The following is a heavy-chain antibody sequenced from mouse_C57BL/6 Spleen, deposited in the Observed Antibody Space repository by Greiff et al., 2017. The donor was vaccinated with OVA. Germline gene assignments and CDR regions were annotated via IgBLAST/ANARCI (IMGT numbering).Heavy chain of an antibody. CDR3: TRGGTTVVPPFAY. D-gene: IGHD1-1*01. CDR1: GYTFTSYW. CDR2: INPSSDYT. J-gene: IGHJ3*01. V-gene: IGHV1-7*01. Sequence: QVQLQQSGAELAKPGASVKLSCKASGYTFTSYWMHWIKQRPGQGLEWIGYINPSSDYTKYNQKFKDKATLTADKSSSTAYMQLSSLTYEDSAVYYCTRGGTTVVPPFAYWGQGTLVTVSA.